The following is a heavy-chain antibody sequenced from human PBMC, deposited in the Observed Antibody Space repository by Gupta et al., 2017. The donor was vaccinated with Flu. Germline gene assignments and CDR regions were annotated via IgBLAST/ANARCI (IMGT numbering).Heavy chain of an antibody. CDR2: ISDDGGST. Sequence: EVQLLESGGGLVQPGGSLRLSCAASASPFSNYAMSWVRQAPGKGLGRVCGISDDGGSTYYADSVKGRFTISRDNSKNTLYLKMNSLRAEDTAVYYCAKVSETGYFFDYWGQGTLVTVSS. V-gene: IGHV3-23*01. CDR3: AKVSETGYFFDY. J-gene: IGHJ4*02. D-gene: IGHD7-27*01. CDR1: ASPFSNYA.